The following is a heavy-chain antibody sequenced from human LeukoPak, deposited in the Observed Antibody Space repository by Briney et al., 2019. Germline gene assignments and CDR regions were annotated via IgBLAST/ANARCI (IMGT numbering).Heavy chain of an antibody. CDR1: GFTFSSYE. J-gene: IGHJ4*02. V-gene: IGHV3-30*02. CDR2: VRYDGTNK. CDR3: AKGYYFDILSGYSSLDS. Sequence: GGSLRLSCAASGFTFSSYEMNWVRQAPGEGPEWVAFVRYDGTNKYYADSVKGRFTISRDDSKNTLYLQMNSLRAEDTATYYCAKGYYFDILSGYSSLDSWGQGTLVTVSS. D-gene: IGHD3-9*01.